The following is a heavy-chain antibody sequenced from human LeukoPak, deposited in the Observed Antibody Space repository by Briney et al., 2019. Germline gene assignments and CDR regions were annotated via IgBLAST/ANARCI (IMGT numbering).Heavy chain of an antibody. CDR2: ISYDGSNK. CDR1: GFTFSSYG. Sequence: TGGSLRLSCAASGFTFSSYGMHWVRQAPGKGLEWVAVISYDGSNKYYADSVKGRFTISRDNSKNTLYLQMNSLRAEDTAVYYCARAPRPQYFDYWGQGTLVTVSS. J-gene: IGHJ4*02. D-gene: IGHD6-6*01. CDR3: ARAPRPQYFDY. V-gene: IGHV3-30*03.